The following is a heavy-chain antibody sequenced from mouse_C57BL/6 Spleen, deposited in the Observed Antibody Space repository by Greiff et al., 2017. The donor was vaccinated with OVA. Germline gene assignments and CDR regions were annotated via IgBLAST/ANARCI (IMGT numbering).Heavy chain of an antibody. CDR2: IYPSDSET. CDR1: GYTFTSYW. J-gene: IGHJ1*03. CDR3: ARGVVNWYFDV. Sequence: QVQLKQPGAELVRPGSSVKLSCKASGYTFTSYWMDWVKQRPGQGLEWIGNIYPSDSETHYNQKFKDKATLTVDKSSSTAYMQLSSLTSEDSAVYYCARGVVNWYFDVWGTGTTVTVSS. V-gene: IGHV1-61*01. D-gene: IGHD1-1*02.